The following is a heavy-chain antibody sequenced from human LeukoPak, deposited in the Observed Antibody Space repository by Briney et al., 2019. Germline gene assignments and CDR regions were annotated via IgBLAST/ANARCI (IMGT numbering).Heavy chain of an antibody. V-gene: IGHV1-2*02. Sequence: ASVKVSCKASGYTFTGYYMHWVRQAPGQGLEWMGWINPNSGGTNYAQKFQGRVTMTRDTSISAAYMELSRLRSDDTAVYYCARDLPWTNQLIAVAGKNWFDPWGQGTLVTVSS. CDR1: GYTFTGYY. CDR3: ARDLPWTNQLIAVAGKNWFDP. J-gene: IGHJ5*02. CDR2: INPNSGGT. D-gene: IGHD6-19*01.